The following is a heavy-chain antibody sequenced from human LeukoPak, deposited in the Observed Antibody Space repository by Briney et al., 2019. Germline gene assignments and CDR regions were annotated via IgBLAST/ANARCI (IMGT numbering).Heavy chain of an antibody. V-gene: IGHV1-2*02. Sequence: ASVKVSCKASGYTFTGYYMRWVRQAPGQGLEWMGWINPNSGGTNYAQKFQGRVTMTRDTSISTAYMELSRLRSDDTAVYYCARDRQLELPYYYYYYYMDVWGRGTTVTVSS. D-gene: IGHD1-7*01. CDR1: GYTFTGYY. J-gene: IGHJ6*03. CDR2: INPNSGGT. CDR3: ARDRQLELPYYYYYYYMDV.